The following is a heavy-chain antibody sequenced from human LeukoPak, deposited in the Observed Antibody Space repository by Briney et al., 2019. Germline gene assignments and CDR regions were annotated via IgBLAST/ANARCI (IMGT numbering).Heavy chain of an antibody. CDR2: IYYSGST. D-gene: IGHD6-13*01. CDR3: ARVRFGYSSSWFSKEYYYGMDV. CDR1: GGSISSYY. Sequence: PSETLSLTCTVSGGSISSYYWSWIRQPPGKGLEWIGYIYYSGSTNYNPSLKSRVTISVDTSKNQFSLKLSSVTAADTAVYYCARVRFGYSSSWFSKEYYYGMDVWGQGTTVTVSS. J-gene: IGHJ6*02. V-gene: IGHV4-59*01.